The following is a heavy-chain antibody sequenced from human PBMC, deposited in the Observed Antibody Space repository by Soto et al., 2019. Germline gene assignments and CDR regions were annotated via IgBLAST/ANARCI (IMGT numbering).Heavy chain of an antibody. D-gene: IGHD3-22*01. V-gene: IGHV3-23*01. Sequence: GGSLRLSCAASGFTFSSYAMSWVRQAPGKGLEWVSAISGSGGSTYYADSVKGRFTISRDNSENTLYLQMSSLRAEDTAVYYRAKDSGYYDSSGYYYLDYFDYWGQGTLVTVSS. CDR2: ISGSGGST. J-gene: IGHJ4*02. CDR3: AKDSGYYDSSGYYYLDYFDY. CDR1: GFTFSSYA.